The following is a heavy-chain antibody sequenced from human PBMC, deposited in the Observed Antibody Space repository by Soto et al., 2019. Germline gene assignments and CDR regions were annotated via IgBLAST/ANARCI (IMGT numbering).Heavy chain of an antibody. CDR3: AGTAAAGKYYYGMDV. V-gene: IGHV5-51*01. D-gene: IGHD6-13*01. Sequence: PGESLKISCKGSGYSFTSYWIGWVRQMPGKGLESMGIIYPGDSDTRYSPSFQGQVTISADKSISTAYLQWSSLKASDTAMYYCAGTAAAGKYYYGMDVWGQGTTVIVSS. J-gene: IGHJ6*02. CDR1: GYSFTSYW. CDR2: IYPGDSDT.